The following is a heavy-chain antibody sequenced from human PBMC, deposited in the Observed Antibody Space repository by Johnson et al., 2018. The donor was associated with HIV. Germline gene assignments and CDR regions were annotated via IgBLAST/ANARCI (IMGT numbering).Heavy chain of an antibody. CDR1: GFTFSNYG. V-gene: IGHV3-30*03. CDR3: ARVASIALRPDAFDI. J-gene: IGHJ3*02. CDR2: ISYDGSNK. D-gene: IGHD6-6*01. Sequence: QVQLVESGGGVVQPGRSLRLSCAASGFTFSNYGMHWVRQAPGKGLEWVAVISYDGSNKYYADSVKGRFTISRDNSKNTLYLQMNSLRVDDTAVYYCARVASIALRPDAFDIWGQGTMVTVS.